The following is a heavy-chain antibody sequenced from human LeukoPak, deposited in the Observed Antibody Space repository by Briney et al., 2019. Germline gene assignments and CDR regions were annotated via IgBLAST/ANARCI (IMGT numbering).Heavy chain of an antibody. V-gene: IGHV3-23*01. CDR3: AKPGNGYNSEIYYFDY. J-gene: IGHJ4*02. Sequence: PGGSLRLSCAASGFTFSSYWMHWVRQAPGKGLEWVSGISGSSGSTYYADSVKGRFTISRDNSKSTLYLQINSLRAEDTAIYYCAKPGNGYNSEIYYFDYWGQGTLVTVSS. CDR1: GFTFSSYW. CDR2: ISGSSGST. D-gene: IGHD5-24*01.